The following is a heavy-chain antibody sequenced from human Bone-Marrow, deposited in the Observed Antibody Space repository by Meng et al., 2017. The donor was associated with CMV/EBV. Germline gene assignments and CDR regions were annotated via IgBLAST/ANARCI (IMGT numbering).Heavy chain of an antibody. CDR3: ARAYFWSDAYGMDV. J-gene: IGHJ6*02. CDR1: GGSVSSGSYY. V-gene: IGHV4-61*01. D-gene: IGHD3-3*01. Sequence: LRLSCTVSGGSVSSGSYYWSWIRQPPGKGLEWIGYIYYSGSTNYNPSLKSRGTISVDTSKNQFSLKLSSVTAADTAVYSWARAYFWSDAYGMDVWGQGTTVTVSS. CDR2: IYYSGST.